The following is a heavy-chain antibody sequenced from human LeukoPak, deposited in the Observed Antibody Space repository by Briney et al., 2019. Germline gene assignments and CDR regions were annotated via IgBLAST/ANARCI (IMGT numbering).Heavy chain of an antibody. Sequence: ASVKVSCKTSGYTFVGYYIHWVRQAPGQGLEWMGRINPNSGDTNYEQKFQGRVTVTRDTSISTAYMELSSLRSDDTAVYYCAREGGAVAGTVADYWGQGTLVTVSS. V-gene: IGHV1-2*06. CDR1: GYTFVGYY. D-gene: IGHD6-19*01. CDR2: INPNSGDT. CDR3: AREGGAVAGTVADY. J-gene: IGHJ4*02.